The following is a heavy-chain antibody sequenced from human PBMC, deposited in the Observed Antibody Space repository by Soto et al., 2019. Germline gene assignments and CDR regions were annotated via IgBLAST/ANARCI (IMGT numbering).Heavy chain of an antibody. CDR2: ISAYNGNT. CDR1: GYTFTSYG. CDR3: ARGRSYILNGLTMDV. V-gene: IGHV1-18*01. Sequence: ASVKVSCKASGYTFTSYGISWVRQAPGQGLEWMGWISAYNGNTNYAQKLQGRVTMTTDTSTSTAYMELRSLRSDDTAVYYCARGRSYILNGLTMDVWGQGTTVTVSS. J-gene: IGHJ6*02. D-gene: IGHD3-9*01.